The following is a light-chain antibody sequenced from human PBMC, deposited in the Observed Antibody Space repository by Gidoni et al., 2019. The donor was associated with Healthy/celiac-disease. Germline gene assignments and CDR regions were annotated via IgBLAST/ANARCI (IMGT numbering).Light chain of an antibody. Sequence: AIQITQSPSSLPASVGDRVTITCRASQGIRNDLGWYQQKPGKAPKLLIYAASSLQSGVPSRFSGSGSGTDFTLTISSLQPEDFATYYCLQDYNYPRTFGQXTKVEIK. CDR3: LQDYNYPRT. CDR1: QGIRND. V-gene: IGKV1-6*01. J-gene: IGKJ1*01. CDR2: AAS.